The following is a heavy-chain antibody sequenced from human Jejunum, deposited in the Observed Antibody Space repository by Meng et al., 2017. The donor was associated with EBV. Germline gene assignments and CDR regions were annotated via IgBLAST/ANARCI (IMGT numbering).Heavy chain of an antibody. Sequence: EVQLGQSGSEGKKPGASVKISCKVSGYTFTDYYIHWVQQAPGKGLEWMGLVDPEDGETIYAEKFQGRVTITADTSTDTAYMELSSLTSEDTAVFYCAAVPCSDGICYLNWFDPWGQGTLVTVSS. CDR3: AAVPCSDGICYLNWFDP. J-gene: IGHJ5*02. V-gene: IGHV1-69-2*01. CDR1: GYTFTDYY. D-gene: IGHD2-15*01. CDR2: VDPEDGET.